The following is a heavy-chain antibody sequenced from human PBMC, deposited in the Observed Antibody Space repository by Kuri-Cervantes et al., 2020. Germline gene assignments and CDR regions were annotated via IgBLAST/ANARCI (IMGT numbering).Heavy chain of an antibody. J-gene: IGHJ4*02. D-gene: IGHD4-17*01. Sequence: SETLSLTCAVYGGSFSGYYWSWIRQPPGKGLEWIGEINHSGSTNYNPSLKSRVTISVDTSKNQFSLKLSSVTTADTAVYYCARDYGYYFDYWGQGTLVTVSS. V-gene: IGHV4-34*01. CDR3: ARDYGYYFDY. CDR2: INHSGST. CDR1: GGSFSGYY.